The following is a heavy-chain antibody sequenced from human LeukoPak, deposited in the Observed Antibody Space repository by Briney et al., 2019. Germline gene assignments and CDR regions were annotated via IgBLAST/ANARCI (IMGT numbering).Heavy chain of an antibody. CDR2: INHSGST. CDR3: ARSRLPGIAAAGKKFDY. Sequence: PSETLSLTCAVYGGSFSGYYWSWIRQPPGKGLEWIGEINHSGSTNYNPSLKSRVTISVDTSKNQFSLKLSSVTAADTAVYYCARSRLPGIAAAGKKFDYWGQGTLVTVSS. CDR1: GGSFSGYY. J-gene: IGHJ4*02. D-gene: IGHD6-13*01. V-gene: IGHV4-34*01.